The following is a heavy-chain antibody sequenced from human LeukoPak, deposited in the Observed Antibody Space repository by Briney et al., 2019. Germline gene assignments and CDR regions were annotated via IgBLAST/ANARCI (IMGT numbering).Heavy chain of an antibody. V-gene: IGHV1-2*02. CDR3: ARDHYDRGVMMYNWFDP. CDR2: INPNSGGT. Sequence: ASVKVSCKASGYTFTGYYMHWMRQAPGQGLEWMGWINPNSGGTNYAQKFQGRVTMTRDTSISTAYMELSRLRSDDTAAYYCARDHYDRGVMMYNWFDPWGQGTLVTVSS. D-gene: IGHD3-10*02. J-gene: IGHJ5*02. CDR1: GYTFTGYY.